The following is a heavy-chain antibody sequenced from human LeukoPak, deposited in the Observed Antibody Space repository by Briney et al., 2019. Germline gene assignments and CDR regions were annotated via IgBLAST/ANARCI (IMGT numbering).Heavy chain of an antibody. V-gene: IGHV1-2*02. D-gene: IGHD3-10*01. Sequence: ASVKVSFKTSGFTFTNYYMHWVRQAPGQGLEWMGWINPNSGGTNHAQKFQGRVTMTRDTSISTAYMELSRLRSDDTAVYYCARDRPLDADDYYGFYYFDYWGQGTLVTVSS. CDR3: ARDRPLDADDYYGFYYFDY. J-gene: IGHJ4*02. CDR1: GFTFTNYY. CDR2: INPNSGGT.